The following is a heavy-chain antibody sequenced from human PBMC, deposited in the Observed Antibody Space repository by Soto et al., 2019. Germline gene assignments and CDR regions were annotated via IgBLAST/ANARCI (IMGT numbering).Heavy chain of an antibody. D-gene: IGHD4-17*01. CDR3: ARERSDYKAFDI. CDR1: GGSVSSGDYY. J-gene: IGHJ3*02. V-gene: IGHV4-31*03. Sequence: QVQLQESGPGLVKPSQTLSLTCTVSGGSVSSGDYYWGWIRQHPGKGLEWIGYIYYIGSTYYNPSLKGGATISIDTSKNQSSLNLSSMTAADTAVYYFARERSDYKAFDIWGQGTMVTVSS. CDR2: IYYIGST.